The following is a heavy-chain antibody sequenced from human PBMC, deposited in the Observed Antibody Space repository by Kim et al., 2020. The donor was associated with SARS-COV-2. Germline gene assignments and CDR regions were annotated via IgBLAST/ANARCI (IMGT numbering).Heavy chain of an antibody. CDR2: ISSSSSYI. J-gene: IGHJ4*02. Sequence: GGSLRLSCAASGFTFSSYSMNWVRQAPGKGLEWVSSISSSSSYIYYADSVKGRFTISRDNAKNSLYLQMNSLRAEDTAVYYCARGADYGSGSYYNDYWGQGTLVTVSS. V-gene: IGHV3-21*01. CDR3: ARGADYGSGSYYNDY. D-gene: IGHD3-10*01. CDR1: GFTFSSYS.